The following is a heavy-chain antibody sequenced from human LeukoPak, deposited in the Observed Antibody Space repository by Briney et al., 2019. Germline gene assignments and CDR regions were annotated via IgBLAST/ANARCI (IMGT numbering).Heavy chain of an antibody. CDR1: GYTFTSYD. CDR3: ARDYDILTGYYGDFDY. V-gene: IGHV1-8*01. Sequence: GASVKVSCKASGYTFTSYDINWVRQATGQGLEWMGWMNPNSGNTGYAQKFQGRVTMTRNTSISTAYMELSSLRSEDTAVYYCARDYDILTGYYGDFDYWGLGTLVTVSS. J-gene: IGHJ4*02. D-gene: IGHD3-9*01. CDR2: MNPNSGNT.